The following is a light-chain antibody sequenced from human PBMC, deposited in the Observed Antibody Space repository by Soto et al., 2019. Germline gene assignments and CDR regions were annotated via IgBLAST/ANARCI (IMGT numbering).Light chain of an antibody. CDR2: GAS. CDR3: QQYNNGPPWT. CDR1: QSVSSN. V-gene: IGKV3-15*01. J-gene: IGKJ1*01. Sequence: EIVMPKYPETLSVSPGERFTLSCRVSQSVSSNLAWYQQKVGQAPRLLIYGASTRATGIPARFSGSGSGAEFTLTISSLQSEDFAVYYCQQYNNGPPWTFGQGTKVDFK.